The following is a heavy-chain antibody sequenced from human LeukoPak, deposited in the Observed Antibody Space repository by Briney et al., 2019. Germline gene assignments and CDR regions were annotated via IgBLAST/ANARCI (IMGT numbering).Heavy chain of an antibody. J-gene: IGHJ4*02. CDR3: ARDQGLTKINY. CDR1: GFTFGTYS. D-gene: IGHD4/OR15-4a*01. CDR2: ISSSTSAM. V-gene: IGHV3-48*01. Sequence: PGGSLRLSCAASGFTFGTYSLNWVRQAPGKGLEWVAYISSSTSAMYYADSVKGRFTISRDNAKNSVYLQMNSLRAEDTAVYYCARDQGLTKINYWGQGTLVTVSS.